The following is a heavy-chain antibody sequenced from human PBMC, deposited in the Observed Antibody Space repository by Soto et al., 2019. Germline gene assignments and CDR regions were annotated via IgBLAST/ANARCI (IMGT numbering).Heavy chain of an antibody. CDR2: IRTINSAL. D-gene: IGHD2-15*01. J-gene: IGHJ4*02. CDR3: ARETPSFDS. CDR1: GFTFSDYT. V-gene: IGHV3-48*02. Sequence: GGTLRISCVASGFTFSDYTMNWDRQAPGKGREWVSSIRTINSALYFADSVRGRFTISRENSRNSLYLQMTSLRDEDTAVCYCARETPSFDSWGQGTLVTVSS.